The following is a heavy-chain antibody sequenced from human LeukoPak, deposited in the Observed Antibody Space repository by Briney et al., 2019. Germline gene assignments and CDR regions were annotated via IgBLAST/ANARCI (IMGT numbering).Heavy chain of an antibody. Sequence: PSETLSLTCTVSGYSISIGYYWGWIRQPPGKGLEWIGYIYYSGSTYYNPSLKSRVTISVDTSKNQFSLKLSSVTAADTAVYYCATWYYYDSSGYYPLGYFDYWGQGTLVTVSS. CDR2: IYYSGST. D-gene: IGHD3-22*01. CDR1: GYSISIGYY. V-gene: IGHV4-38-2*02. J-gene: IGHJ4*02. CDR3: ATWYYYDSSGYYPLGYFDY.